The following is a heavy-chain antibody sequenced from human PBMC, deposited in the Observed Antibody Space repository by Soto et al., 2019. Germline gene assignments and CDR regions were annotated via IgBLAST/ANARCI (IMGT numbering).Heavy chain of an antibody. J-gene: IGHJ4*02. CDR1: GFTFSSNA. CDR2: ISGSGGST. CDR3: AKEDVYSGSSWDL. Sequence: XESLRLSCAASGFTFSSNAMSWVRQAPGKGLEWVSGISGSGGSTYYADSVKGRFTISRDNSKNTLQLQMNGLRGDDTAVYYCAKEDVYSGSSWDLWGQGTLVTVSS. V-gene: IGHV3-23*01. D-gene: IGHD6-6*01.